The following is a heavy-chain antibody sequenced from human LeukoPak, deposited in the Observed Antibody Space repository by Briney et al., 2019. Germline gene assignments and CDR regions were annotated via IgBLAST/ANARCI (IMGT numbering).Heavy chain of an antibody. CDR1: GGSISSGDYY. CDR3: ARAEPSSSTTFDY. J-gene: IGHJ4*02. Sequence: ASETLSLTCTVSGGSISSGDYYWSWIRQPPGKGLEWIGYIYYSGSTYYNPSLKSRVTISVDTSKNRFSLKLSSVTAADTAVYYCARAEPSSSTTFDYWGQGTLVTVSS. D-gene: IGHD2-2*01. CDR2: IYYSGST. V-gene: IGHV4-30-4*08.